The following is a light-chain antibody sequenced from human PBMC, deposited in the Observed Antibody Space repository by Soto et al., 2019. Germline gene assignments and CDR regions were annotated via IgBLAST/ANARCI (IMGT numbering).Light chain of an antibody. CDR1: QTISSW. Sequence: DIQMTQSPSTLSASVGDRVTITCRASQTISSWLAWYQQKPVNAPKLLIYNASSLESGVPSRFTGRGSGTEFTLTISSLQPDDFATYYCQQYNNYWTSGQGTNVEIK. CDR2: NAS. J-gene: IGKJ1*01. V-gene: IGKV1-5*01. CDR3: QQYNNYWT.